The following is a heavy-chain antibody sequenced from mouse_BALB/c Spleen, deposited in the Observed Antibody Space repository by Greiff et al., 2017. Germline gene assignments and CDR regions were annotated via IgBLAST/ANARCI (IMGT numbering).Heavy chain of an antibody. CDR2: IRNKANGYTT. CDR3: ARDGGYYYGSSYDAMDY. J-gene: IGHJ4*01. D-gene: IGHD1-1*01. CDR1: GFTFTDYY. Sequence: DVHLVESGGGLVQPGGSLRLSCATSGFTFTDYYMSWVRQPPGKALEWLGFIRNKANGYTTEYSASVKGRFTISRDTSQSILYLQMNTLRAEDSTTYYCARDGGYYYGSSYDAMDYWGQGTSVTVSS. V-gene: IGHV7-3*02.